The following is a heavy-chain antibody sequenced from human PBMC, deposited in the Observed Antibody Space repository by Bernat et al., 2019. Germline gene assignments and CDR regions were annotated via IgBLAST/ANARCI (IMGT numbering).Heavy chain of an antibody. J-gene: IGHJ4*02. CDR1: GGSISSSSYY. D-gene: IGHD3-22*01. CDR3: ARSNGGSGYPGRIDY. V-gene: IGHV4-39*01. Sequence: QLQLQESGPGLVKPSETLSLTCTVSGGSISSSSYYWGWIRQPPGKGLEWIGSSYYSGSTYYNPSLKSRVTISVDTSKNQFSLKLSSVTAADTAVYYCARSNGGSGYPGRIDYWGQGTLVTVSS. CDR2: SYYSGST.